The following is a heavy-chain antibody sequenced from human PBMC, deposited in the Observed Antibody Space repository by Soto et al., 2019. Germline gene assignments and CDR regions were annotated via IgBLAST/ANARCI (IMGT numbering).Heavy chain of an antibody. CDR3: VRGRSYSVYDF. D-gene: IGHD5-12*01. CDR2: IYQDDTA. V-gene: IGHV4-30-2*01. CDR1: GDSITNGGYS. J-gene: IGHJ4*02. Sequence: PSETLSLTCVVSGDSITNGGYSWSWIRQPPGKGLEWLGYIYQDDTAYSNPSLKSRVTLSLDRSKNQFSLKLTSVTAADTAVFYCVRGRSYSVYDFWGPGTLVTVSS.